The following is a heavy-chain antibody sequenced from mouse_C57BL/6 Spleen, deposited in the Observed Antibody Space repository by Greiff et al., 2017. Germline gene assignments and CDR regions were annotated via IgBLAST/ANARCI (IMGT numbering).Heavy chain of an antibody. J-gene: IGHJ2*01. D-gene: IGHD2-3*01. V-gene: IGHV1-66*01. CDR2: IYPGSGNT. CDR1: GYSFTSYY. Sequence: VQVVESGPELVKPGASVKISCKASGYSFTSYYIHWVKQRPGQGLEWIGWIYPGSGNTKYNEKFKGKATLTADTSSSTAYMQLSSLTSEDSAVYYCARSLYDGYLDYWGQGTTLTVSS. CDR3: ARSLYDGYLDY.